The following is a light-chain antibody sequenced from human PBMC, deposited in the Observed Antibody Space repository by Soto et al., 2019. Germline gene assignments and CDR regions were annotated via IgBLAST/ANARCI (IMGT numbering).Light chain of an antibody. CDR2: DAS. V-gene: IGKV3-11*01. CDR1: QSISSH. J-gene: IGKJ4*01. Sequence: EIVLTQSPATLSLSPGARATLSCSASQSISSHLAWYQQKPGQAPRLLMYDASIKASGIPARFSGSRSGTDITLTIRSLEPEEFEVYYCQQRSNWPLTFGGGTKVEI. CDR3: QQRSNWPLT.